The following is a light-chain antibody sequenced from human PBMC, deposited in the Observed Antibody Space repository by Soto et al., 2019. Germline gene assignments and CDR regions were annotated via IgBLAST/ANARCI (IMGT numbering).Light chain of an antibody. CDR3: QERSNWPRT. Sequence: EIVLTQSPATLSFSPGERATLSCRASQSVSSYLTWYQQKPGQAPRLLIYDASNRATGIPARFSRSGSGTDLTLTISSLAPEDFQFYYCQERSNWPRTVGGGTKVESK. V-gene: IGKV3-11*01. CDR2: DAS. CDR1: QSVSSY. J-gene: IGKJ4*01.